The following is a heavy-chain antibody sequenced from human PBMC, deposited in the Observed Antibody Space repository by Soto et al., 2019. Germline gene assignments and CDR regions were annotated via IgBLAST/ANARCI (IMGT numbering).Heavy chain of an antibody. CDR2: ISAGGSST. CDR3: AKSGFGYYYFDY. V-gene: IGHV3-23*01. CDR1: GFSFSNCA. Sequence: EVQLLESGEGLVQPGGSLRLSCAASGFSFSNCAMGWVRQAPGKGLEWVSTISAGGSSTYYADSVKGRFTVSRDNCQNTLYLQTNSMRAEDTAIYYCAKSGFGYYYFDYWGQGILVTVSS. J-gene: IGHJ4*02. D-gene: IGHD3-22*01.